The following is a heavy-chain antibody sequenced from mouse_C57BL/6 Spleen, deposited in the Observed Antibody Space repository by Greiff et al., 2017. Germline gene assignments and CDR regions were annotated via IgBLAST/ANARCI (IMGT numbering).Heavy chain of an antibody. CDR1: GFSLTSYG. CDR2: IWGDGSK. V-gene: IGHV2-3*01. D-gene: IGHD2-2*01. CDR3: AKPAATMVTTGFAY. J-gene: IGHJ3*01. Sequence: VQLVESGPGLVAPSQSLSLTCTASGFSLTSYGVSWVRQPPGKGLEWLGVIWGDGSKNYHSALISRLSISKDNSKSHVFLKLNSLQTTDTATYYCAKPAATMVTTGFAYWGQGTLVTVSA.